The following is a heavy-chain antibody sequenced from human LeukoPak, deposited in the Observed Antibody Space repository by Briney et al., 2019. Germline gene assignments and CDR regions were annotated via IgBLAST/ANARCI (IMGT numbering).Heavy chain of an antibody. CDR2: IIPTFGTA. V-gene: IGHV1-69*01. CDR1: GGTFSSYA. J-gene: IGHJ3*02. D-gene: IGHD5-18*01. CDR3: AGRSPAMVPHAFDI. Sequence: ASVKVSCKASGGTFSSYAISWVRQAPGQGLEWMGGIIPTFGTANYAQKFQGRVTITADESTSTAYMELSSLRSEDTAVYYCAGRSPAMVPHAFDIWGQGTMVAVSS.